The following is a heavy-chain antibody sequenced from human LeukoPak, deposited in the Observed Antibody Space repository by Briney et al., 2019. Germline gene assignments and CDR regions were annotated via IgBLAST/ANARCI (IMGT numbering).Heavy chain of an antibody. CDR3: ARRVPYYDILTGDHPFDY. D-gene: IGHD3-9*01. CDR1: GFTFSSFS. CDR2: ISTSSSYI. Sequence: GGSLRLSCAASGFTFSSFSMNWVRQAPGKGLEWVSSISTSSSYIYYADSVKGRFTISRDNSKNTLYLQMGSLRAEDTAVYYCARRVPYYDILTGDHPFDYWGQGTLVTVSS. V-gene: IGHV3-21*01. J-gene: IGHJ4*02.